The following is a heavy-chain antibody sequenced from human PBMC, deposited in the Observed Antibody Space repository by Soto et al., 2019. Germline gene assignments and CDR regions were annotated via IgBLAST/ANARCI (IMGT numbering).Heavy chain of an antibody. CDR3: AKEGYDFWSGRSGHERNWFDR. CDR1: GGTFSSYA. V-gene: IGHV1-69*12. D-gene: IGHD3-3*01. CDR2: IIPIFGTA. J-gene: IGHJ5*02. Sequence: QVQLVQSGAEVKKPGSSVKVSCKASGGTFSSYAISWVRQAPGQGLEWMGGIIPIFGTANYAQKFQGRVTIAAEESTSAAYKKLSSVRPGDGAVYYCAKEGYDFWSGRSGHERNWFDRWGQGTLVTVSS.